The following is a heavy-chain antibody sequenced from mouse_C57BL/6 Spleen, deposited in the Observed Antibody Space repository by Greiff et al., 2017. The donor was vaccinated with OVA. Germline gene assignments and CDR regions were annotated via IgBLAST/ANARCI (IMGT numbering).Heavy chain of an antibody. CDR2: IDPEDGET. D-gene: IGHD2-2*01. CDR3: ARRVMVTTPYYFDY. CDR1: GFNIKDYY. J-gene: IGHJ2*01. Sequence: VHVKQSGAELVKPGASVKLSCTASGFNIKDYYMHWVKQRTEQGLEWIGRIDPEDGETKYAPKFQGKATITADTSSNTAYLQLSSLTSEDTAVYYGARRVMVTTPYYFDYWGQGTTLTVSS. V-gene: IGHV14-2*01.